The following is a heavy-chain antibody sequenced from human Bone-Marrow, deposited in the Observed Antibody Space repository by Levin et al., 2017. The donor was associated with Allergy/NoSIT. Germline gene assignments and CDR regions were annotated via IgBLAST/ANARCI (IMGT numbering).Heavy chain of an antibody. V-gene: IGHV3-30-3*01. CDR1: GFTFSSYA. J-gene: IGHJ5*02. CDR2: ISYDGSNK. D-gene: IGHD4-17*01. Sequence: GGSLRLSCAASGFTFSSYAMHWVRQAPGKGLEWVAVISYDGSNKYYADSVKGRFTISRDNSKNTLYLQMNSLRAEDTAVYYCARDSPEYGDYGGHWFDPWGQGTLVTVSS. CDR3: ARDSPEYGDYGGHWFDP.